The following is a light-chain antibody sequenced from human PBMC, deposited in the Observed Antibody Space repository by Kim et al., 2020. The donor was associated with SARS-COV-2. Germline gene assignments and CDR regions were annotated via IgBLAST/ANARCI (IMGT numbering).Light chain of an antibody. CDR1: QSISDF. CDR2: NAS. V-gene: IGKV3-11*01. J-gene: IGKJ2*01. CDR3: RHRANWPQT. Sequence: EIVLTQSPSTLSLSPGERATLSCRASQSISDFLGWYQQRVGQAPRLLIYNASHRATGIPARFTGSGSGTDFTLTISGLEPEDSAIYYCRHRANWPQTFGQGTKLEI.